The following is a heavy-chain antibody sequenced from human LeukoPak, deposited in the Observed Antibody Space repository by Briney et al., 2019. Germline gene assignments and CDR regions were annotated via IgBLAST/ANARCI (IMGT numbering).Heavy chain of an antibody. D-gene: IGHD5-18*01. Sequence: GRSLRLSCAASGFTFSSYGIHWVRQAPGKGLEWVAVISYDGTNKYYSGSVKGRFTISRDNSKNTLYLQMNSLRAEDTAVYYCAKDSGGYTYIFDYWGQGTLVTVSS. CDR1: GFTFSSYG. J-gene: IGHJ4*02. CDR2: ISYDGTNK. V-gene: IGHV3-30*18. CDR3: AKDSGGYTYIFDY.